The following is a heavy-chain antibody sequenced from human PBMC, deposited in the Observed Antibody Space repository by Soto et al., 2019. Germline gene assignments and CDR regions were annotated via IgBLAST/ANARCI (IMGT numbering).Heavy chain of an antibody. Sequence: SETLSLTCAVSGGSISSGGYSWSWIRQPPGKGLEWIGYIYHSGSTYYNPSLKSRVTISVDRSKNQFSLKLSSVTAADTAVYYCARASWDYDSSGFDYWGQGTLVTAPQ. CDR3: ARASWDYDSSGFDY. CDR1: GGSISSGGYS. D-gene: IGHD3-22*01. CDR2: IYHSGST. J-gene: IGHJ4*02. V-gene: IGHV4-30-2*01.